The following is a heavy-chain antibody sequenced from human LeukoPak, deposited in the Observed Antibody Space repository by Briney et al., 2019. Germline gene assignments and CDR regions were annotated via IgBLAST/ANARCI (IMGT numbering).Heavy chain of an antibody. CDR1: GYTFTGYN. Sequence: ASVKVSCKASGYTFTGYNMNWVRQAPGQGLEWLGWINPNSGNTGYAKKFQGRVTITRNTSISTAYMELSSLRSEDTAVYYCARGRQGDVGSSIFDYWGQGTLVTVSS. D-gene: IGHD6-6*01. V-gene: IGHV1-8*03. CDR3: ARGRQGDVGSSIFDY. CDR2: INPNSGNT. J-gene: IGHJ4*02.